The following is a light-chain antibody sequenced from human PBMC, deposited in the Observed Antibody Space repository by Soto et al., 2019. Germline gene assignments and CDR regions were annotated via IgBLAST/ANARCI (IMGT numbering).Light chain of an antibody. V-gene: IGKV3-20*01. CDR1: QSVSSNY. J-gene: IGKJ4*01. CDR3: QQCGGSPRVT. CDR2: GAS. Sequence: EIVLTQSPGTLSLTPEERATLSCRASQSVSSNYLAWYQQKPGQAPKLLIYGASSRATGIPDRFIGSGSGTDFTLTISRLEPEDFAVYYCQQCGGSPRVTFGGGTKVEIK.